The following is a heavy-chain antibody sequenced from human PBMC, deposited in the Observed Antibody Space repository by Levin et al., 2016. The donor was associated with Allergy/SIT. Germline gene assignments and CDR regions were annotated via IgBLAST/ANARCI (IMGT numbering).Heavy chain of an antibody. CDR3: AREDSSSWRPFDY. V-gene: IGHV3-7*01. D-gene: IGHD6-13*01. CDR2: IKQDGSEK. Sequence: VRQAPGKGLEWVANIKQDGSEKYYVDSVKGRFTISRDNAKNSLYLQMNSLRAEDTAVYYCAREDSSSWRPFDYWGQGTLVTVSS. J-gene: IGHJ4*02.